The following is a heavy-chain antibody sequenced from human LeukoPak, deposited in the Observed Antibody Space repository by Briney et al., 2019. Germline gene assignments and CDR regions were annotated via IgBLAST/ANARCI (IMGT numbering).Heavy chain of an antibody. J-gene: IGHJ6*02. V-gene: IGHV3-23*01. CDR2: ISGSDAST. CDR1: GFTFRIYA. D-gene: IGHD3-3*01. CDR3: ARRGSEWYSYFYPMDV. Sequence: GSSLRLSCAASGFTFRIYAMSWVCQAPGKGLEWVSGISGSDASTFYADSVMGRFTISRDNSMNTLYLQMNNVRAEDAAIYFCARRGSEWYSYFYPMDVWGQGTTVTVSS.